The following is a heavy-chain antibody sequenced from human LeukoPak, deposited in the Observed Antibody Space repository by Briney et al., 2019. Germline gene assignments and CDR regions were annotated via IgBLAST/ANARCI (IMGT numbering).Heavy chain of an antibody. D-gene: IGHD6-6*01. CDR3: ARGVEYSSSSGLGY. V-gene: IGHV4-39*07. CDR1: GGSISSSSYY. CDR2: IYYSGST. J-gene: IGHJ4*02. Sequence: PSETLSLTCTVSGGSISSSSYYWGWIRQPPGKGLEWIGSIYYSGSTYYNPSLKSRVTISVDTSKNQFSLKLSSVTAADMAVYYCARGVEYSSSSGLGYWGQGTLVTVSS.